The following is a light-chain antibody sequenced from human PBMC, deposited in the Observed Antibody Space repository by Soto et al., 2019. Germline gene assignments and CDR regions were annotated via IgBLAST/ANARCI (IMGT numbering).Light chain of an antibody. V-gene: IGKV3-15*01. J-gene: IGKJ1*01. CDR2: GAS. Sequence: EIVMTQSPATLSLSPGEIATLSCGSSQSVSSNLAWYQQKPGQAPRLLIYGASTRATGIPARFSGSGSGTEFTLTISSLQSEDFAVYYCQQYNNWPSWTFGQGTKVDIK. CDR1: QSVSSN. CDR3: QQYNNWPSWT.